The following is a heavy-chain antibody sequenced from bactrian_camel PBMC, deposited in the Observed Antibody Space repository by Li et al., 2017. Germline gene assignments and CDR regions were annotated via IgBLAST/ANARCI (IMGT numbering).Heavy chain of an antibody. CDR1: GFTFSSYD. V-gene: IGHV3S40*01. Sequence: VQLVESGGGLVQPGGSLRLSCAASGFTFSSYDMHWVRQAPGKGLEWVSALFSGGGRTYYADSVKGRFTISIDNSKNTLYLQMNSLKTNDTAVYYCAADRYTDSLRDFGYWGQGTQVTVS. CDR2: LFSGGGRT. D-gene: IGHD1*01. J-gene: IGHJ6*01. CDR3: AADRYTDSLRDFGY.